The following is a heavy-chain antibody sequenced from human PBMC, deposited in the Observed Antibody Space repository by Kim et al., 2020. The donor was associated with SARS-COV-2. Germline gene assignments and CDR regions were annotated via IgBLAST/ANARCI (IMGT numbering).Heavy chain of an antibody. J-gene: IGHJ4*02. CDR1: GFTFSSYA. V-gene: IGHV3-23*01. Sequence: GGSLRLSCAASGFTFSSYAMSWVRQAPGKGLEWVSSITSSGGNTYYADSVKGRFIISRDNSKNTLFLQMNSLRAEDTAFYYCAKGIVPSGFDYWGQGTLVTVSS. D-gene: IGHD1-26*01. CDR2: ITSSGGNT. CDR3: AKGIVPSGFDY.